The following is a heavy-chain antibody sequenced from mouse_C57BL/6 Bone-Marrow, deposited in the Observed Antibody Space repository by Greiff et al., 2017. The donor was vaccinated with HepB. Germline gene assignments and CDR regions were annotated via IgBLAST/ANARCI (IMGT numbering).Heavy chain of an antibody. CDR2: IYPRDGST. CDR3: ASGIHYYGSSYGAMDY. V-gene: IGHV1-85*01. Sequence: VKLQESGPELVKPGASVKLSCKASGYTFTSYDINWVKQRPGQGLEWIGWIYPRDGSTKYNEKFKGKATLTVDTSSSTAYMELHSLTSEDSAVYFCASGIHYYGSSYGAMDYWGQGTSVTVSS. D-gene: IGHD1-1*01. CDR1: GYTFTSYD. J-gene: IGHJ4*01.